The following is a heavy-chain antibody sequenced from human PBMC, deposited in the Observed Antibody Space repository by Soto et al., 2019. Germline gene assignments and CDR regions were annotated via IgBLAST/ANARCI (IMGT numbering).Heavy chain of an antibody. CDR2: INAGNGKT. J-gene: IGHJ4*02. D-gene: IGHD3-16*01. CDR3: ARLKGYDFASDDSFDN. CDR1: GYTFSRYA. Sequence: ASVKVSCKASGYTFSRYAIHWARHAPGQRLEWMGGINAGNGKTKYSQKFQGRVTITRDTSANTGHMELSSLRSEGTAVYYCARLKGYDFASDDSFDNWGQGPLVTVSS. V-gene: IGHV1-3*01.